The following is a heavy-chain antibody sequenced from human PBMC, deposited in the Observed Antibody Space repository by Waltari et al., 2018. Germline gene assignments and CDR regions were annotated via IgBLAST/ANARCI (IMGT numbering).Heavy chain of an antibody. CDR2: VSFDGDSN. CDR1: GLTFRNFA. J-gene: IGHJ3*02. V-gene: IGHV3-30*10. Sequence: QVQMVQSGGGVVQPGRSVKLSCAASGLTFRNFAMHWVRQDPGKGLEWLAVVSFDGDSNNHIYSLKGLINISRDNSKNTLFLQMNSLRPEDTATYYCARGRGFYDHFGDVAFETWVQGTLVIVSS. D-gene: IGHD2-21*01. CDR3: ARGRGFYDHFGDVAFET.